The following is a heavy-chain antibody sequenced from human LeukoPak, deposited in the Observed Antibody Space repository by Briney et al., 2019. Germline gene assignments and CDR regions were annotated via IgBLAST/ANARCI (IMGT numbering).Heavy chain of an antibody. CDR1: GGSISSYY. D-gene: IGHD3-22*01. CDR3: ARDIDYYDSSGYYLGAFDI. CDR2: IYYSGST. J-gene: IGHJ3*02. V-gene: IGHV4-59*01. Sequence: SETLSLTCTVSGGSISSYYWSWIRQPPGKGLEWIGYIYYSGSTNYNPSLKSRVTISVDTSKSQFSLKLSSVTAADTAVYYCARDIDYYDSSGYYLGAFDIWGQGTMVTVSS.